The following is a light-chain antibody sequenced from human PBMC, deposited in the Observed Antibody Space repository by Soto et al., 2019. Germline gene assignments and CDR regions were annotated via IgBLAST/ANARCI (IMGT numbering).Light chain of an antibody. CDR3: QQYYSVPPT. J-gene: IGKJ1*01. CDR2: WAS. Sequence: DIVRTQSPDSLAVSLGERATINCKSSQSVLYSSNNENSLAWYQQKPGQPPKLLIYWASTRESGVPDRFSGGGSGTDFTRTISSLQAEDVAVYYCQQYYSVPPTFGQGTKVEI. V-gene: IGKV4-1*01. CDR1: QSVLYSSNNENS.